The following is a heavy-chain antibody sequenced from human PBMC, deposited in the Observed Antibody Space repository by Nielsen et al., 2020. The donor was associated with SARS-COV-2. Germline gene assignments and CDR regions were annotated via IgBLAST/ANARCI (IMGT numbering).Heavy chain of an antibody. CDR2: IYYSGST. CDR3: AGDFWSGYYTSNYYYGMDV. J-gene: IGHJ6*02. CDR1: GDSITSANNY. Sequence: GSLRLSCTVSGDSITSANNYWSWIRQPPGKGLEWIGYIYYSGSTNYNPSLKSRVTISVDTSKNQFSLKLSSVTAADTAVYYCAGDFWSGYYTSNYYYGMDVWGQGTTVTVSS. D-gene: IGHD3-3*01. V-gene: IGHV4-61*01.